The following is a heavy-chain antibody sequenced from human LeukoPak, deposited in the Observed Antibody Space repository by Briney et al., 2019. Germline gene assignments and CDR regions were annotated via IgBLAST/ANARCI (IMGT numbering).Heavy chain of an antibody. CDR1: GYTFTGYY. V-gene: IGHV1-2*02. J-gene: IGHJ4*02. CDR3: ARDRSGAVAASSFDY. D-gene: IGHD6-19*01. CDR2: INPNSGGT. Sequence: ASVKVSCKASGYTFTGYYMHWVRQAPGQGLEWMGWINPNSGGTNYAQKFQGRVTMTRDTSISTACMELSRLRSDDTAVYYCARDRSGAVAASSFDYWGQGTLVTVSS.